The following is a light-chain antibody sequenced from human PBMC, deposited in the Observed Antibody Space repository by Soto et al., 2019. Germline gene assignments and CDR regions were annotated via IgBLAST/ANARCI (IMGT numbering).Light chain of an antibody. CDR2: GAS. V-gene: IGKV3-20*01. CDR1: QSVSSSY. J-gene: IGKJ3*01. Sequence: EIVLTQSPGTLSLSPGERATLSCRASQSVSSSYLAWYQQKPGQAPRLLIYGASSRATGIPDRFSGSGSGTDFTLTSSRQEPEEFAEYNTEKYGVSPGFSFAPGAKEYIK. CDR3: EKYGVSPGFS.